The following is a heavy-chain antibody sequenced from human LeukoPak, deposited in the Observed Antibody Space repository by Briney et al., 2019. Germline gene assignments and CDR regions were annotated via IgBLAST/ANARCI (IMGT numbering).Heavy chain of an antibody. D-gene: IGHD1-26*01. CDR3: ARAGVSGSSKVWFDY. Sequence: GGSLRLSCAASGFTFSSYSMNWVRQAPGKGLEWVASISSSSSYIYYADSVKGRFTISRDNAKSSLYLQMNSLRAEDTAVYYCARAGVSGSSKVWFDYWGQGTLVTVSS. J-gene: IGHJ4*02. CDR2: ISSSSSYI. CDR1: GFTFSSYS. V-gene: IGHV3-21*01.